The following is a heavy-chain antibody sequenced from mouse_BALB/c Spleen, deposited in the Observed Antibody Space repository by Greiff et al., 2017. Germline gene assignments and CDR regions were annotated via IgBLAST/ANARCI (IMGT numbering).Heavy chain of an antibody. CDR2: ISYSGST. D-gene: IGHD2-3*01. Sequence: EVQLVESGPGLVKPSQSLSLTCTVTGYSITSDYAWNWIRQFPGNKLEWMGYISYSGSTSYNPSLKSRISITRDTSKNQFFLQLNSVTTEDTATYYCARDDGYYVNYWGQWTLVTVSA. V-gene: IGHV3-2*02. J-gene: IGHJ3*01. CDR3: ARDDGYYVNY. CDR1: GYSITSDYA.